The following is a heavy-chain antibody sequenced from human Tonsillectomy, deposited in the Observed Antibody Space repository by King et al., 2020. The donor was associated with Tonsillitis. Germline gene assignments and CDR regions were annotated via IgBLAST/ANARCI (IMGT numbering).Heavy chain of an antibody. D-gene: IGHD3-3*01. Sequence: HVQLQQWGAGLLKPSDTLSLTCAVYGGSFSGYYWGWIRQPPGKGLEWIGEMSHSGSTNYNPSLNSRVTIYLDTSKNQFSLKLTSVTAADTAVYFCARGKYDFWSNYPDYFDYWGRGTLVTVSS. V-gene: IGHV4-34*01. CDR3: ARGKYDFWSNYPDYFDY. CDR1: GGSFSGYY. J-gene: IGHJ4*02. CDR2: MSHSGST.